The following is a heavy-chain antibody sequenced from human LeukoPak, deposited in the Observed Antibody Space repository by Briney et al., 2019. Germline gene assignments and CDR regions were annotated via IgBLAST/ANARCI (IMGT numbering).Heavy chain of an antibody. D-gene: IGHD3-22*01. CDR3: AKVPYDSSGYYFWDPFDY. CDR1: GFTFSSHA. V-gene: IGHV3-23*01. J-gene: IGHJ4*02. Sequence: PGGSLRLSCAASGFTFSSHAMSWVRQAPGKGLEWVSGISGSADSTKYADSVKGRFTISRDNSKNTLYLQMNSLRVEDTAVYYCAKVPYDSSGYYFWDPFDYWGQGTLVTVSS. CDR2: ISGSADST.